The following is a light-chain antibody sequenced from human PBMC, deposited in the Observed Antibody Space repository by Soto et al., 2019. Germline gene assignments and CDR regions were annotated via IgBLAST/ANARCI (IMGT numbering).Light chain of an antibody. Sequence: EIVMTQSQATLSVSPGERATLSCRASQSVSSNLAWYQQKPGQAPRLLIYGASTRATGIPARFSGSGSGTEFTLTISSLQSEDFAVYYCHQYNNWPPMYTFGQGTKLEIK. CDR2: GAS. J-gene: IGKJ2*01. CDR3: HQYNNWPPMYT. V-gene: IGKV3-15*01. CDR1: QSVSSN.